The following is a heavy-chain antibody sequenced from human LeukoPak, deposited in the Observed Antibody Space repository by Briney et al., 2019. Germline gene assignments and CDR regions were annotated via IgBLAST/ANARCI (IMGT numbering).Heavy chain of an antibody. Sequence: PGGSLRLSCAASGFTFDDYAMHWVRQAPGKGLEWVSGISWNSGSIGYADSVKGRFTISRDNAKNSLYLQMNSLRAEDTALYYCAKGSRGGFDYWGQGTLVTVSS. CDR2: ISWNSGSI. CDR1: GFTFDDYA. J-gene: IGHJ4*02. V-gene: IGHV3-9*01. CDR3: AKGSRGGFDY. D-gene: IGHD3-10*01.